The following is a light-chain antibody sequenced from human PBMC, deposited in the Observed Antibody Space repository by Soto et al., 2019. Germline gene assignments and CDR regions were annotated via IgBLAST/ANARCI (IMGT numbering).Light chain of an antibody. CDR2: GAS. CDR3: QQYGSSPHT. Sequence: EIVLTQSPGTLSLSPGERATLSCGASQSVTYSYLAWYQQRPGQAPRLLIYGASSRATGIPDRFSGSGSGTDFTLTISRLEPVDFAVYYCQQYGSSPHTFGGGTKVEIK. V-gene: IGKV3-20*01. J-gene: IGKJ4*01. CDR1: QSVTYSY.